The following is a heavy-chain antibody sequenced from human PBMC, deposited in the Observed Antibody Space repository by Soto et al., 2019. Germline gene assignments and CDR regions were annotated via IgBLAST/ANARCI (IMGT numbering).Heavy chain of an antibody. J-gene: IGHJ4*02. Sequence: EVQLVESGGGLVQPGGSLKLSCAASGFTFSGSAMHWVRQASGKGLEWVGRIRSKVNSYATAYAASVKGRFTISRDDSKNTAYLQMNSLKTEDTAVYYCTRPQGSIPPDYWGQGTLVTVSS. V-gene: IGHV3-73*01. CDR1: GFTFSGSA. CDR3: TRPQGSIPPDY. CDR2: IRSKVNSYAT. D-gene: IGHD2-2*01.